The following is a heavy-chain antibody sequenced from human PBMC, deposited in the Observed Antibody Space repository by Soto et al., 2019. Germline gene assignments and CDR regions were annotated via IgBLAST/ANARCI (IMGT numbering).Heavy chain of an antibody. J-gene: IGHJ5*02. CDR2: TYYRSKWYN. D-gene: IGHD2-15*01. V-gene: IGHV6-1*01. Sequence: QTLSLTCAISGDSVSSNSAAWNWIRQSPSRGLEWLGRTYYRSKWYNDYAVSVKSRITINPDTSKNQFSLQLNSVTPEDTAVYYCARDWLMPARLPDLFDPWGQGTLVTVSS. CDR3: ARDWLMPARLPDLFDP. CDR1: GDSVSSNSAA.